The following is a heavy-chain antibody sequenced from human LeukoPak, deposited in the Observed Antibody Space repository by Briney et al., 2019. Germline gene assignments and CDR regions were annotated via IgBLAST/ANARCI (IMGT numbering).Heavy chain of an antibody. CDR1: GFTFSSYA. CDR3: AKGYDFWSAHAMDV. J-gene: IGHJ6*02. CDR2: ISGSGGST. V-gene: IGHV3-23*01. Sequence: GGSLRLSCAASGFTFSSYAMSWVRQAPGKGLEWVSAISGSGGSTYYADSVKGRFTISRDNSKNTLYLQMNSLRAEDTAVYDCAKGYDFWSAHAMDVWGQGTTVTVSS. D-gene: IGHD3-3*01.